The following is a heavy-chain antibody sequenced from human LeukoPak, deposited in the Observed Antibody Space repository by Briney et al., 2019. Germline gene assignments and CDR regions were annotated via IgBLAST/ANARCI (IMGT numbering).Heavy chain of an antibody. CDR2: IIPIFGTA. CDR1: GGTFSSYA. CDR3: ARFGENYYFDY. Sequence: SVKVSCKASGGTFSSYAISWVRQAPGQGLEWMGGIIPIFGTANYAQKFQGRVTITADESTSTAYMGLSSLRSEDTAVYYCARFGENYYFDYWGQGTLVTVSS. D-gene: IGHD3-16*01. J-gene: IGHJ4*02. V-gene: IGHV1-69*13.